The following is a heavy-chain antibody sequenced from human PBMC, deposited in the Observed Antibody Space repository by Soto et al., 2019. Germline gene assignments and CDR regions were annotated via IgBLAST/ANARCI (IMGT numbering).Heavy chain of an antibody. V-gene: IGHV3-23*01. CDR1: GFTFSSYA. CDR3: AKDPTYYYDVTGMDV. CDR2: ISGSGGST. D-gene: IGHD3-22*01. J-gene: IGHJ6*02. Sequence: EVQLLESGGGLVQPGGSLRLSCAASGFTFSSYAMSWVRQAPGKGLEWVSAISGSGGSTYYADSVKGRFTISRDNSKNTLYLEMNSLRAEDTAVYYCAKDPTYYYDVTGMDVWGQGTTVTVSS.